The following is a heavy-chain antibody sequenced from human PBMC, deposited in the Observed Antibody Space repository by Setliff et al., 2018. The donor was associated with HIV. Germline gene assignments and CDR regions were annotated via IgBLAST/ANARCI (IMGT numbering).Heavy chain of an antibody. D-gene: IGHD3-3*01. CDR3: ARVADRNYDFWSAYEY. Sequence: AASVKVSCKASADIFNAYYIHWVRQAPGQGLEWMGWITPNGDDTNYPQKFEGRVTLTRDTSIATAYMELRSLTSDDTAVYYCARVADRNYDFWSAYEYWGQGTLVTSPQ. V-gene: IGHV1-2*02. CDR1: ADIFNAYY. J-gene: IGHJ4*02. CDR2: ITPNGDDT.